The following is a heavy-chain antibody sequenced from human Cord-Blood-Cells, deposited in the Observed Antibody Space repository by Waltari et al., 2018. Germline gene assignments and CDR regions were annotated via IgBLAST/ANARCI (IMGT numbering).Heavy chain of an antibody. CDR1: GGTFSSYA. CDR2: IITILGIA. Sequence: QVQLVQSGAEVKKPGSSVKVSCKASGGTFSSYAISWVRQAPGQGLEWMGRIITILGIANYAQKFQSRVTITAEKSTSTAYMELSSLRSEDTAVYYCARDHPKDYYGSGSYYLDYWGQGTLVTVSS. CDR3: ARDHPKDYYGSGSYYLDY. D-gene: IGHD3-10*01. V-gene: IGHV1-69*09. J-gene: IGHJ4*02.